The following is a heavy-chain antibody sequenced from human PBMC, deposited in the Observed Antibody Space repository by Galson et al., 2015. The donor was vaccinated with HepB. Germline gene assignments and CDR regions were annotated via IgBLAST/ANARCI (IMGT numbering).Heavy chain of an antibody. CDR1: GYTFTSYG. Sequence: SVKVSCKASGYTFTSYGISWVRQAPGQGLEWMGWISAYNGNTNYAQKLQGRVTMTTDTSTSTAYMELRSLRSDDTAVYYCARDRSILTVDGMDVWGQGTTVTVSS. CDR3: ARDRSILTVDGMDV. D-gene: IGHD3-9*01. J-gene: IGHJ6*02. V-gene: IGHV1-18*01. CDR2: ISAYNGNT.